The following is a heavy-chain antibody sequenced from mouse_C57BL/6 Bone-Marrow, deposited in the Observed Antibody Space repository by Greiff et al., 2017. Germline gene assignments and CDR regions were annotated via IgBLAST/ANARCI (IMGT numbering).Heavy chain of an antibody. CDR3: AKWGGSSLYAMDY. CDR1: GYTFTDHT. V-gene: IGHV1-78*01. D-gene: IGHD1-1*01. Sequence: QVQLQQSDAELVKPGASVKISCKVSGYTFTDHTIHWMKQRPEQGLEWIGYINPSSGYTKYNQKFKDKATLTADKSSSTAYMQLSSLTYEDSAVYYCAKWGGSSLYAMDYWGQGTSVTVSS. J-gene: IGHJ4*01. CDR2: INPSSGYT.